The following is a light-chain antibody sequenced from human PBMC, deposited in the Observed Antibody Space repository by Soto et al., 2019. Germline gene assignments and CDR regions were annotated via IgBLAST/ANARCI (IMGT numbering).Light chain of an antibody. CDR1: SSNIGAGYD. Sequence: QSVLTQPPSVSGAPGQRVTISCTESSSNIGAGYDVHWYQQLPGTAPKLLIYGNSNRPSGVPDRFSGSKSGTSASLAITGLQAEDEADYYCQSYDSSLSGWMFGGGTEVTVL. CDR3: QSYDSSLSGWM. CDR2: GNS. J-gene: IGLJ3*02. V-gene: IGLV1-40*01.